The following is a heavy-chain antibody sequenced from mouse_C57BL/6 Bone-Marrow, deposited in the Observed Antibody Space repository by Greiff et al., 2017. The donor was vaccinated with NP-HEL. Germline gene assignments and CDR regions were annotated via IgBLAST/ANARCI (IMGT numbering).Heavy chain of an antibody. CDR1: GYTFTSYG. CDR2: IYIGNGYT. V-gene: IGHV1-58*01. CDR3: ARGFAY. J-gene: IGHJ3*01. Sequence: LVRPGSSVKMSCKTFGYTFTSYGINWVKQRPGQGLEWTGYIYIGNGYTEYNEKFKGKATLTSDTSTSTAYMQLSNLSSEDSAIYYCARGFAYWGQGTLVTVSA.